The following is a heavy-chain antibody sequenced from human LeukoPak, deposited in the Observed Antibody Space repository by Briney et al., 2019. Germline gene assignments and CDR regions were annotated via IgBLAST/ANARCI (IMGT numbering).Heavy chain of an antibody. CDR1: GLTFCSSW. CDR3: TRGSPLDY. Sequence: PGGSLRLSCAASGLTFCSSWMTWVRQAPGKGLEWVANIKEDASETNYVGSAMGRFAISRDNAKNTLYLQMNSLRVEDTAIYYCTRGSPLDYWGQGTQVTVSS. J-gene: IGHJ4*02. CDR2: IKEDASET. V-gene: IGHV3-7*01. D-gene: IGHD1-26*01.